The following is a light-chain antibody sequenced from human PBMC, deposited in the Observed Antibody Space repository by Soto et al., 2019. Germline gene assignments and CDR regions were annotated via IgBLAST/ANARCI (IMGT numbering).Light chain of an antibody. J-gene: IGKJ5*01. V-gene: IGKV1-39*01. Sequence: DIQMTQSPSPLSASVGDIVTITCRASQTISRYLNWYQQKPGKAPRLLIYGASTLQSGVPSRFSGSGSGTDFTLTISSLQPDDFATYYCQQYNYYPTFGQGTRLEIK. CDR3: QQYNYYPT. CDR2: GAS. CDR1: QTISRY.